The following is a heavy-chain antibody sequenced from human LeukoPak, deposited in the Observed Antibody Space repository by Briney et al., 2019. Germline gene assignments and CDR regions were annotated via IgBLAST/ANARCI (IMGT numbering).Heavy chain of an antibody. CDR2: IIPIFGTA. V-gene: IGHV1-69*13. CDR1: GGTFSSYA. J-gene: IGHJ6*03. Sequence: SVKVSCKASGGTFSSYAISWVRQAPGQGLEWMGRIIPIFGTANYAQKFQGRVTITADEPTSTAYMELSSLRSEDTAVYYCARGPAYSSGWYGDYYYYMDVWGKGTTVTVSS. CDR3: ARGPAYSSGWYGDYYYYMDV. D-gene: IGHD6-19*01.